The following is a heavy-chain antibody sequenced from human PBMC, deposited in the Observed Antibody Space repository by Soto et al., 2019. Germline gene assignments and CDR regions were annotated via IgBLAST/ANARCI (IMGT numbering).Heavy chain of an antibody. D-gene: IGHD1-26*01. J-gene: IGHJ6*02. V-gene: IGHV1-2*02. CDR2: INPNSGAT. CDR3: AAVVGGGGHYHYYGMDV. Sequence: ASVKVSCKASGYTFTDFFVHWVRQAPGQGLEWVGWINPNSGATNYAQNFQGRITLTRDTSISTAYMEVTGLRSDDTAVYYCAAVVGGGGHYHYYGMDVWGQGTTVTVSS. CDR1: GYTFTDFF.